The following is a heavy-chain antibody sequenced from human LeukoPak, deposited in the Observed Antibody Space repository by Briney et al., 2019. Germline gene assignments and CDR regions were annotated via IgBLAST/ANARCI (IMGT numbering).Heavy chain of an antibody. CDR3: ARNRRDGYNLSFDY. V-gene: IGHV1-2*02. J-gene: IGHJ4*02. CDR1: GYTFTGYY. CDR2: INPNSGGT. D-gene: IGHD5-24*01. Sequence: GASVKVSCKASGYTFTGYYMHWVRQAPGQGLEWMGWINPNSGGTNYAQKFQGRVTMTRDTSISTAYMELRSLRSDDTAVYYCARNRRDGYNLSFDYWGQGTLVTVSS.